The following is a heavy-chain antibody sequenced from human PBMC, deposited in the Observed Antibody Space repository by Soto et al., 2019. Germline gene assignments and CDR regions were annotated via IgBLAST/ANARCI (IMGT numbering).Heavy chain of an antibody. V-gene: IGHV5-51*01. CDR2: IYPGDSDT. J-gene: IGHJ6*02. Sequence: GGSLRLSCAASGYSFTSYWIGWVRQMPGKGLEWMGIIYPGDSDTRYSPSFQGQVTISADKSISTAYLQWSSLKASDTAMYYCARRLYSSSFGGDYYYGMDVWGQGTTVTVSS. CDR1: GYSFTSYW. D-gene: IGHD6-6*01. CDR3: ARRLYSSSFGGDYYYGMDV.